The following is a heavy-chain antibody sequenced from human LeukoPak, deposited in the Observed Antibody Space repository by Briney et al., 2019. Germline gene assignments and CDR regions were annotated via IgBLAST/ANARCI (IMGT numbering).Heavy chain of an antibody. Sequence: SETLSLTCAVYGGSFSGYYWSWIRQPPGKGLEWIGEINHSGSTNYNPSLKSRVTISVDTSKNQFSLKLSSVTAADTAVYYCARHRWYYDYVWGSYRGRSPYYFDYWGQGTLVTVSS. J-gene: IGHJ4*02. CDR3: ARHRWYYDYVWGSYRGRSPYYFDY. CDR1: GGSFSGYY. CDR2: INHSGST. D-gene: IGHD3-16*02. V-gene: IGHV4-34*01.